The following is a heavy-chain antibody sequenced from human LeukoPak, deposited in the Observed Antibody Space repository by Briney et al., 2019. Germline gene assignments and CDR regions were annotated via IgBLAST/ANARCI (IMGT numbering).Heavy chain of an antibody. J-gene: IGHJ3*02. CDR3: ARAPGSAAILGDAFDI. CDR1: GGSISGGSYY. Sequence: PSQTLSLTCTVSGGSISGGSYYWSWIRQPAGKGLEWIGRIYTSGSTNYNPSLKSRVTISVDTSKNQFSLKLSSVTAADTAVYYCARAPGSAAILGDAFDIWGQGTMVTVSS. CDR2: IYTSGST. D-gene: IGHD2-2*01. V-gene: IGHV4-61*02.